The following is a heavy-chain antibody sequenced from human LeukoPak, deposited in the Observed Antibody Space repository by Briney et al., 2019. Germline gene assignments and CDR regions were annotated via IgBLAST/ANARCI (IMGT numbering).Heavy chain of an antibody. CDR2: ISSTSSDT. V-gene: IGHV3-11*06. D-gene: IGHD3-10*01. CDR1: GFIFSDYY. Sequence: PGGSLRLSCAASGFIFSDYYMSWIRQTPGKGLEWLSYISSTSSDTNYADSVKGRFTISRDNAKKSLFLQMNSLRAEDTGVYYCAAPYYYGSGSLLTYYYGMDVWGKGTTVTVSS. CDR3: AAPYYYGSGSLLTYYYGMDV. J-gene: IGHJ6*04.